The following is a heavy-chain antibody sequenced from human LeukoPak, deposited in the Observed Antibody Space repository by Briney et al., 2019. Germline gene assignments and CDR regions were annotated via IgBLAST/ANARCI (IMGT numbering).Heavy chain of an antibody. CDR1: GFTFSTYA. CDR3: AKDGNVLLWFGELLQLDY. CDR2: ISSNGSNK. Sequence: GGSLRLSCAASGFTFSTYAMHWVRHAPGKGLEYVSFISSNGSNKYYADSVKGRFTISRDNSKNTLYLQMNSLRAEDTAVFYCAKDGNVLLWFGELLQLDYWGQGTLVTVSS. V-gene: IGHV3-64*02. D-gene: IGHD3-10*01. J-gene: IGHJ4*02.